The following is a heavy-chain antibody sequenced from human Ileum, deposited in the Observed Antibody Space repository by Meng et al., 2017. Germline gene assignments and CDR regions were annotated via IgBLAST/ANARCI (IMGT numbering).Heavy chain of an antibody. D-gene: IGHD2-2*01. J-gene: IGHJ4*02. Sequence: QVQLQESGPGLGKVAQTRTHTGTVSGGSIGSAAYYWTWIRQHPAKGLEWIGYIHYTGSTSYNPSLESRTSTSIDTSNNQFSLKVTSVTAADTAVYYCARGVSAAGLFDNWGPGTLVTVSS. CDR3: ARGVSAAGLFDN. CDR1: GGSIGSAAYY. V-gene: IGHV4-31*03. CDR2: IHYTGST.